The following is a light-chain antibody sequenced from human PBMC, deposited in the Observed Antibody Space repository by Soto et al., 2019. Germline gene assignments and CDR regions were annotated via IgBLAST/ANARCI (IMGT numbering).Light chain of an antibody. Sequence: EIVLTQSPATLSLSPGERATPLCRASQSVNSHLAWYQQEPGQAPMLLIYDASNRATGIPARFSGSASGTDFTLTISSLEPEDFAVYYCQQRINWPLTFGGGTKVEIK. CDR3: QQRINWPLT. J-gene: IGKJ4*01. CDR2: DAS. CDR1: QSVNSH. V-gene: IGKV3-11*01.